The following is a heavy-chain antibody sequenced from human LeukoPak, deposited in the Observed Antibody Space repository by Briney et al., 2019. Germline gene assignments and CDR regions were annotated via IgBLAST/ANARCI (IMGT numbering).Heavy chain of an antibody. Sequence: SETLSLTCAVYGGSFSGYYWSWIRQPPGKGLEWIGEINHSGSTNYNPSLKSRVTISVDTSKNQFSLKLSSVTAADTAVYYCARHGSGSYYKAVDYWGQGTLVTVSS. CDR1: GGSFSGYY. D-gene: IGHD3-10*01. CDR3: ARHGSGSYYKAVDY. V-gene: IGHV4-34*01. CDR2: INHSGST. J-gene: IGHJ4*02.